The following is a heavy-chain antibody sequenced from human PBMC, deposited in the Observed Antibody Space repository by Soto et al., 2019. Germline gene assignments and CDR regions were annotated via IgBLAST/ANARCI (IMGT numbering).Heavy chain of an antibody. CDR2: INPDSGAT. D-gene: IGHD2-8*02. J-gene: IGHJ4*02. CDR1: GYTFTSYD. V-gene: IGHV1-2*02. Sequence: ASVKVSCKASGYTFTSYDIYWVRQAPGQGLEWMGWINPDSGATNYAQNFQGRVTLTSDTSISTASMDLTSLTSDDTAVYYCARGDYGTGGYPFPYFDYWGQGTLVTVSS. CDR3: ARGDYGTGGYPFPYFDY.